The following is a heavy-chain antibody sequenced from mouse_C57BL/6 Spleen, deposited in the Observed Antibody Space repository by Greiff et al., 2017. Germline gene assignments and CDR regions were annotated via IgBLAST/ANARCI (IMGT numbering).Heavy chain of an antibody. V-gene: IGHV1-61*01. Sequence: VQLQQPGAELVRPGSSVKLSCKASGYTFTSYWMDWVKQRPGQGLEWIGNIYPSDSETHYNQKFKDKATLTVDKSSSTAYVQLSSLTSEDSAVYYCARSRQLRPPGAMDYWGQGTSVTVSS. J-gene: IGHJ4*01. CDR2: IYPSDSET. CDR1: GYTFTSYW. D-gene: IGHD3-2*02. CDR3: ARSRQLRPPGAMDY.